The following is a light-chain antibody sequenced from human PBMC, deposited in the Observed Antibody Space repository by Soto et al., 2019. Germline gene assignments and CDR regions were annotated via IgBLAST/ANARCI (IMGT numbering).Light chain of an antibody. CDR2: GAS. Sequence: TVLTQSPVTLSLSPGERATLSCRASQSVGGNVAWYQQKPGQAPKLLISGASNRATGIPARFSGSGSGTDFTLTISSLEPEDFAVYYCQQRSNWPPGFTFGPGTKVDIK. V-gene: IGKV3-11*01. J-gene: IGKJ3*01. CDR1: QSVGGN. CDR3: QQRSNWPPGFT.